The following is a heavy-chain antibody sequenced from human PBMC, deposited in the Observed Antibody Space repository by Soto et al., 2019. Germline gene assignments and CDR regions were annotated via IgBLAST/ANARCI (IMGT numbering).Heavy chain of an antibody. D-gene: IGHD3-3*01. Sequence: ASVKVSCKASGYTFTSYYMHWVRQAPGQGLEWMGIINPSGGSTSYAQKFQGRVTMTRDTSTRTVYMELSSLRSEDTAVYYCARGNDFWSGYYPNAEYFQHWGPGTLVTVYS. J-gene: IGHJ1*01. CDR1: GYTFTSYY. V-gene: IGHV1-46*01. CDR2: INPSGGST. CDR3: ARGNDFWSGYYPNAEYFQH.